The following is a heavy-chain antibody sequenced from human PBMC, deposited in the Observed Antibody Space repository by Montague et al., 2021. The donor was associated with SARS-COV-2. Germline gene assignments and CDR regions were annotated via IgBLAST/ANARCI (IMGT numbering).Heavy chain of an antibody. CDR2: IYYSGST. CDR1: GASISSSNYY. J-gene: IGHJ6*03. CDR3: ARGDYGVVISPYYYYYMDV. Sequence: SETLSLTCTVSGASISSSNYYWGWVRQPPGKGLEWIATIYYSGSTNYKPSLKSRLTISVATSKNQFSLRPRSATAADTAVYYGARGDYGVVISPYYYYYMDVWGKGTTVTVSS. D-gene: IGHD3-3*01. V-gene: IGHV4-39*01.